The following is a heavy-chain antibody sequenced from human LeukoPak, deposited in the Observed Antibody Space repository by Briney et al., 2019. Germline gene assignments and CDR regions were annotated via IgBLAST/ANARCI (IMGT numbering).Heavy chain of an antibody. CDR1: GFTFSSYG. Sequence: GGSLRLSCAASGFTFSSYGMHWVRQAPGKGLEWVAVISYDGSNKYYADSVKGRFTISRDNSKNTLYLQMNSLRAEDTAVYYCAKLGFLANDAFDIWGQGTMVTVSS. D-gene: IGHD3-16*01. V-gene: IGHV3-30*18. CDR3: AKLGFLANDAFDI. CDR2: ISYDGSNK. J-gene: IGHJ3*02.